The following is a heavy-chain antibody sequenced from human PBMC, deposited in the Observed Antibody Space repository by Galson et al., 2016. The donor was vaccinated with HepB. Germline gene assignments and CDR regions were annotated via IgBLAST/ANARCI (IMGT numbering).Heavy chain of an antibody. CDR2: VSGSGAGT. D-gene: IGHD2-2*01. CDR3: ATYQRVAGTYYFDN. Sequence: SLRLSCAASGFIFRSCAMTWVRQAPGKGLEWVAAVSGSGAGTFYADSVEGRFTISRDNSKNTICLQMHSLSVEDTAVFYCATYQRVAGTYYFDNWGQGTLVTVSS. V-gene: IGHV3-23*01. CDR1: GFIFRSCA. J-gene: IGHJ4*02.